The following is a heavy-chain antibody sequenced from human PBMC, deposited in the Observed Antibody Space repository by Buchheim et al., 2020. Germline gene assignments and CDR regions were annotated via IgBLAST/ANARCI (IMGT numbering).Heavy chain of an antibody. V-gene: IGHV3-74*01. CDR1: GFTFSRFW. Sequence: EVQLVESGGGLIQPGGSLRLSCAASGFTFSRFWMHWVRQAPGKGLVWVSRIDEYGTITNYAASVKGRFTISRDNARNPPYLQMNSLRVEDTAVYYCVRDLVGGSDYWGQGIL. D-gene: IGHD6-25*01. J-gene: IGHJ4*02. CDR3: VRDLVGGSDY. CDR2: IDEYGTIT.